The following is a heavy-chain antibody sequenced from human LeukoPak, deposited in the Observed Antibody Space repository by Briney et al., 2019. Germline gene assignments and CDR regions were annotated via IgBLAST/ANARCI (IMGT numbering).Heavy chain of an antibody. V-gene: IGHV1-8*01. D-gene: IGHD1-14*01. CDR1: GYTFTSYD. CDR3: ARRKANHDAFDI. CDR2: MNPNSGNT. Sequence: ASVKVSCKASGYTFTSYDINWVRQATGQELEWMGWMNPNSGNTGYAQKLQGRVTMTRNTSINTAYMELSSLRSDDTAVYYCARRKANHDAFDIWGQGTMVTVSS. J-gene: IGHJ3*02.